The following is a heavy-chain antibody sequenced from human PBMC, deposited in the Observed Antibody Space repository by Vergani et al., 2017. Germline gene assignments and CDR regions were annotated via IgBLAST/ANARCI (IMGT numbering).Heavy chain of an antibody. CDR1: GFTFSSYA. CDR2: ISSNGGST. CDR3: AREQVSTIFGVVPPDY. D-gene: IGHD3-3*01. J-gene: IGHJ4*02. V-gene: IGHV3-64*01. Sequence: EVQLLESGGGLVQPGGSLRLSCAASGFTFSSYAMHWVRQAPGKGLEYVSAISSNGGSTYYANSVKGRFTISRDNSKNTLYLQMGSLRAEDMAVYYCAREQVSTIFGVVPPDYWGQGTLVTVSS.